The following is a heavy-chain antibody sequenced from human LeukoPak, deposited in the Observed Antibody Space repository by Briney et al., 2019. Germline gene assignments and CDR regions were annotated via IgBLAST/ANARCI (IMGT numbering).Heavy chain of an antibody. D-gene: IGHD3-10*01. J-gene: IGHJ4*02. V-gene: IGHV3-30*04. CDR3: AREEWGDKDCYYGSGTNLGGYFDY. Sequence: GGSLRLSCAASGFTFSSYAMHWVRQAPGKGLEWVAVISYDGSNKYYADSVKGRFTISRDNSKNTLYLQMNSLRAEDTAVYYCAREEWGDKDCYYGSGTNLGGYFDYWGQGTLVTVSS. CDR1: GFTFSSYA. CDR2: ISYDGSNK.